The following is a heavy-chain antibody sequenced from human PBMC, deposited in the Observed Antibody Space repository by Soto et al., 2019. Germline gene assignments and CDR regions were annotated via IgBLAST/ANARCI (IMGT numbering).Heavy chain of an antibody. CDR3: ARDQVAGSGSLDY. CDR2: IRGVVGDT. D-gene: IGHD3-10*01. Sequence: EVHLVESGGDLVQPGGSLRLSCAASGFTFNGYWMHWVRQVPGKGLVWVSRIRGVVGDTNHADSVSGRFTISRDNAKNTMYLKMNSLRVEDNAVYYCARDQVAGSGSLDYWGQGTLVTVSS. V-gene: IGHV3-74*01. J-gene: IGHJ4*02. CDR1: GFTFNGYW.